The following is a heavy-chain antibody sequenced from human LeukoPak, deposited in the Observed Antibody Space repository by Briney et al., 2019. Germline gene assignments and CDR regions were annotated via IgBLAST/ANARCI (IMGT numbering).Heavy chain of an antibody. CDR1: EFSVSSNY. D-gene: IGHD3-10*01. J-gene: IGHJ4*02. CDR3: ARKSDSLMLRGGDC. V-gene: IGHV3-66*01. CDR2: IYSGGTT. Sequence: GGSLRLSCAASEFSVSSNYMTWVRQAPGKGLECVSIIYSGGTTYYADSVRGRFTISRDNSKNTLYLQMDRQRVEDRPVYYCARKSDSLMLRGGDCWGQGTLVTVSS.